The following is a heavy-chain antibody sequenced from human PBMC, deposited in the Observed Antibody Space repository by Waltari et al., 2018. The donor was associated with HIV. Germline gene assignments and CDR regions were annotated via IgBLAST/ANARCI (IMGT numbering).Heavy chain of an antibody. V-gene: IGHV5-51*01. Sequence: EVQLVQSGAEVKKPGESLKISCKGSGYSFTNYWIGWVRQMPGKGLAWMGITYPRDSHTRSSPSFQGQVTISAVKSISTAYLQLSSLKASDTAMYYCARRGMAAAGTGAGAFDSWGQGTLVTVSS. CDR3: ARRGMAAAGTGAGAFDS. CDR1: GYSFTNYW. D-gene: IGHD6-13*01. CDR2: TYPRDSHT. J-gene: IGHJ4*02.